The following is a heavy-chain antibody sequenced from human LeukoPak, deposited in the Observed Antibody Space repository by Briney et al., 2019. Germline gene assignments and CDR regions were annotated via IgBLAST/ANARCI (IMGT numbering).Heavy chain of an antibody. J-gene: IGHJ3*02. CDR2: IYYSGST. V-gene: IGHV4-31*03. Sequence: PSETLSLTCTVSGGSISSGGYYWSWIRQHPGKGLEWIGYIYYSGSTYYNPSLKSRVTISVDTFKNQFSLKLSSVTAADTAVYYCARGIRTDYYYGSGSYYKGDAFDIWGQGTMVTVSS. CDR3: ARGIRTDYYYGSGSYYKGDAFDI. D-gene: IGHD3-10*01. CDR1: GGSISSGGYY.